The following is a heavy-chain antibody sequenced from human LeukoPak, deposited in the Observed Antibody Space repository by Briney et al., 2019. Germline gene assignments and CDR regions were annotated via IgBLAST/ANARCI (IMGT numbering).Heavy chain of an antibody. CDR2: ISSSSSTI. Sequence: GGSLRLSCAASGFTFSSYSMNWVRQAPGKGLEWVSYISSSSSTIYYADSVKGRFTISRDNAKNSLYLQMNSLRAEDTAVYYCATRSSGSGYWGQRTLVTVSS. CDR3: ATRSSGSGY. J-gene: IGHJ4*02. D-gene: IGHD1-26*01. V-gene: IGHV3-48*04. CDR1: GFTFSSYS.